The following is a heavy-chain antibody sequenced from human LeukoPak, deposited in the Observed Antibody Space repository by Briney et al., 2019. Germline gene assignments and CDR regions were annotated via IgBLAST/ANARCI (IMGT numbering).Heavy chain of an antibody. CDR2: IRYDGSNK. CDR1: GFTFSNYD. J-gene: IGHJ4*02. V-gene: IGHV3-30*02. D-gene: IGHD2-2*02. CDR3: AKDRYCSSTSCYTGDY. Sequence: GGSLRLSCAASGFTFSNYDMHWVRQAPGKGLEWVAFIRYDGSNKYYADSVKGRFTISRDNSKNTLYLQMNSLRAEDTAVYYCAKDRYCSSTSCYTGDYWGQGTLVTVSS.